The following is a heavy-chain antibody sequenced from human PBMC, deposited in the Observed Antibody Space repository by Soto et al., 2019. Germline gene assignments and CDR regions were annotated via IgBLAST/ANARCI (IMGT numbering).Heavy chain of an antibody. Sequence: GASVKVSCKAPRDTFTSYYINWVRQAPGQGLEWMGVINPHGGSTAYAQKFKGRVTSTRDTSASTVYMEVSSLTSEYTAMYYCARSSGGNFGIIIEGTNGFAPWGQETLVTVS. CDR2: INPHGGST. J-gene: IGHJ5*02. V-gene: IGHV1-46*01. D-gene: IGHD1-26*01. CDR3: ARSSGGNFGIIIEGTNGFAP. CDR1: RDTFTSYY.